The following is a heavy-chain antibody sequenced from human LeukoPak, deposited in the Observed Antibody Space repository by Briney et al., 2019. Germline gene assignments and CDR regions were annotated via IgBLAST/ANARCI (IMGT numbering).Heavy chain of an antibody. CDR1: GRTFSSYA. Sequence: ASVKVSCKASGRTFSSYAISWVRRAPGQGLEWMGGIIPIFGTANYAQKFQGRVTITADESTSTAYMELSSLRSEDTAVYYCARGAPSRYYSFFFDYWGQGTLVTVSS. CDR2: IIPIFGTA. CDR3: ARGAPSRYYSFFFDY. D-gene: IGHD3-22*01. J-gene: IGHJ4*02. V-gene: IGHV1-69*13.